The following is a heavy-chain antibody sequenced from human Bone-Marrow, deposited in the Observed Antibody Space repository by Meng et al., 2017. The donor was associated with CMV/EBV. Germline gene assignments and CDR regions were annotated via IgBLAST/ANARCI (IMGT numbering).Heavy chain of an antibody. Sequence: GESLKISCAASGFTFSSYWMHWVRQAPGKGLVWVSRINSDGSSTSYADSVKGRFTISRDNAKNTLYLQMNSLRAEDTAVYYCARVGDFWSGYDAFDIWGQGTMVTGSS. D-gene: IGHD3-3*01. CDR2: INSDGSST. CDR3: ARVGDFWSGYDAFDI. CDR1: GFTFSSYW. V-gene: IGHV3-74*01. J-gene: IGHJ3*02.